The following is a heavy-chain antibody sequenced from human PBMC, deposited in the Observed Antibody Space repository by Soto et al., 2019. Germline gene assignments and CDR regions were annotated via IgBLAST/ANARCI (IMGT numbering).Heavy chain of an antibody. D-gene: IGHD6-13*01. Sequence: QVQLQESGPGLVKPSQTLSLTCSVSGGSISTGAWYWSWVREPPGKGLEWIGDIYYRGTTSYNPSRGTWVTVSRETSKNQVSLTVKSVTAADTAVYYGAGVSAGGTRWFDAWGQGIRVTVAS. CDR1: GGSISTGAWY. CDR3: AGVSAGGTRWFDA. V-gene: IGHV4-30-4*01. CDR2: IYYRGTT. J-gene: IGHJ5*02.